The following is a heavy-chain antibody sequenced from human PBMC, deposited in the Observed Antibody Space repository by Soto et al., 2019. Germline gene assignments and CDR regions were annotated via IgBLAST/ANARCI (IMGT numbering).Heavy chain of an antibody. CDR2: ISSGSSTI. J-gene: IGHJ4*02. CDR1: GFTFSSYS. CDR3: ARESLDY. Sequence: EVQLVESGGGLVQPGGSLRLSCAASGFTFSSYSMNWVRQAPGKGLEWVSYISSGSSTIYYADAVRGRFTVSRDNAKNSLYLQMNSLRAEDTAVYYCARESLDYWGQGTLVTVSS. V-gene: IGHV3-48*01.